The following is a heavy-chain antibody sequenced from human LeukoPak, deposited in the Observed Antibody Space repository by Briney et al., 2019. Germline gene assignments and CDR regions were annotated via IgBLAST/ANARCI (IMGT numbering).Heavy chain of an antibody. CDR3: AREAIAAAVLVL. CDR2: ISSSGST. D-gene: IGHD6-13*01. V-gene: IGHV4-61*02. J-gene: IGHJ4*02. CDR1: GDSISSGDYY. Sequence: SETLSLTCTVSGDSISSGDYYWSWIRQPAGKGLEWIGRISSSGSTNYNPSLKSRVTISVDTSKNQFSLKLSSVTAADTAVYYCAREAIAAAVLVLWGQGTLVTVSS.